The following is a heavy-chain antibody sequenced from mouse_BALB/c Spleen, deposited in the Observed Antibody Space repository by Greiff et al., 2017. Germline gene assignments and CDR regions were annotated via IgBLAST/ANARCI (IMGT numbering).Heavy chain of an antibody. J-gene: IGHJ4*01. CDR2: ISSGSSTI. V-gene: IGHV5-17*02. D-gene: IGHD2-4*01. CDR1: GFPFSSFG. Sequence: EVHLVESGGGLVQPGGSRKLSCAASGFPFSSFGMHWVRQAPEKGLEWVAYISSGSSTIYYADTVKGRFTISRDNPKNTLFLQMTSLRSEDTAMYYCARSDYDDGYYAMDYWGQGTSVTVSS. CDR3: ARSDYDDGYYAMDY.